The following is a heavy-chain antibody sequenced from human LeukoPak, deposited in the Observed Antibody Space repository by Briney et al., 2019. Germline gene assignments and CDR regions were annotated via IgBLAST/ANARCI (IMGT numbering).Heavy chain of an antibody. J-gene: IGHJ6*02. Sequence: ASVKVSCKASGYTFTSYYMHWVRQAPGQGLEWMGIINPSGGSTSYAQKFQGRVTMTRDTSTSTVYMELSSLRSEDTAVYYCARGTATIIRAYYYYGMDVWGQGTTVTVSS. D-gene: IGHD5-24*01. V-gene: IGHV1-46*01. CDR3: ARGTATIIRAYYYYGMDV. CDR1: GYTFTSYY. CDR2: INPSGGST.